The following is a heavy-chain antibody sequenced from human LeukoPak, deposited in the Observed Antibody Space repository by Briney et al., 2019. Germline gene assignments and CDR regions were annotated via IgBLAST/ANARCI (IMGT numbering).Heavy chain of an antibody. Sequence: SETLSLTCAVYGGSFSGYYWSWIRQPPGKGLEWIGEMNHRGSTNYNPSLKSRVTISVDTSKNQFSLKLSSVTAADTAAYYCATGRIAVAGGGNYYYYYGMDVWGQGTTVTVSS. CDR2: MNHRGST. CDR1: GGSFSGYY. V-gene: IGHV4-34*01. J-gene: IGHJ6*02. CDR3: ATGRIAVAGGGNYYYYYGMDV. D-gene: IGHD6-19*01.